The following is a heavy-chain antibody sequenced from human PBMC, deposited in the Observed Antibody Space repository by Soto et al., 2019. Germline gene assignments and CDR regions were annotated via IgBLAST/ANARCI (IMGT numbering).Heavy chain of an antibody. CDR2: ISGSGGST. D-gene: IGHD2-15*01. CDR1: GFTFSNYG. Sequence: GGSLRLSCAASGFTFSNYGMSWVRQAPGKGLEWVSVISGSGGSTYYAGSVKGRFTLSRDNSKNTVYLQMNSLRAEDTAVYYCAKDSPVGVPLLRDLHDWGQGTLVTVSS. V-gene: IGHV3-23*01. CDR3: AKDSPVGVPLLRDLHD. J-gene: IGHJ1*01.